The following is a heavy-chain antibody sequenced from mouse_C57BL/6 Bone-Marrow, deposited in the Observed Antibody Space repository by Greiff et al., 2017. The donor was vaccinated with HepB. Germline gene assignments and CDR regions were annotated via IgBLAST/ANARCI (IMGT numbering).Heavy chain of an antibody. CDR2: IRNKANGYTT. CDR3: ARYYSGPDY. Sequence: EVKLQESGGGLVQPGGSLSLSCAASGFTFTDYYMSWVRQPPGKALEWLGFIRNKANGYTTEYSASVKGRFTISRDNSQSMHYLQMNALRAEDSATYYCARYYSGPDYWGQGTTLTVSS. J-gene: IGHJ2*01. V-gene: IGHV7-3*01. CDR1: GFTFTDYY.